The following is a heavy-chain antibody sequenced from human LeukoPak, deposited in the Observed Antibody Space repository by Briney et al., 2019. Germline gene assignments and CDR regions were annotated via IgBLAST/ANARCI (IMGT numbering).Heavy chain of an antibody. CDR1: GGSISSYY. Sequence: PSETLSLTCTVSGGSISSYYWSWIRQPPGKGLEWIGYIYYSGSTSYNPSLKSRVTISVDTSKNQFSLKLSSVTAADTAVYYCARGSSYWGQGTLVTVSS. CDR2: IYYSGST. V-gene: IGHV4-59*01. J-gene: IGHJ4*02. CDR3: ARGSSY.